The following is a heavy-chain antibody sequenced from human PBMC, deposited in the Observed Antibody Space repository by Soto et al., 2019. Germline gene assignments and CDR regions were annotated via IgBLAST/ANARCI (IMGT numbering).Heavy chain of an antibody. D-gene: IGHD1-20*01. V-gene: IGHV3-23*01. CDR1: GFTFSYYA. CDR2: ISGSGGST. Sequence: EVQLLESGGGLVQPGGSLRLSCAASGFTFSYYAMSWVRQAPGKGLEWVAAISGSGGSTYYADSVKGRFTISRDNSKNTLYLQINRLRADDTAVYYCAKGSITGWFDPWGQGSLVTVSS. CDR3: AKGSITGWFDP. J-gene: IGHJ5*02.